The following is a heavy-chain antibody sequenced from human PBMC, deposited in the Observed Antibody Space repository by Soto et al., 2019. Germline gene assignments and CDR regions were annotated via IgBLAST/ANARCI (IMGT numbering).Heavy chain of an antibody. D-gene: IGHD2-21*02. CDR3: ARGPLAYCGGDCHYYYGMDV. CDR1: GGSISSGGYY. CDR2: IYYSGST. Sequence: SETLSLTCTVSGGSISSGGYYWSWIRQPPGKGLEWIGYIYYSGSTYYNPSLKSRVTISVDTSKNQFSLKLSSVTAADTAVYYCARGPLAYCGGDCHYYYGMDVWGQGTTVT. J-gene: IGHJ6*02. V-gene: IGHV4-31*03.